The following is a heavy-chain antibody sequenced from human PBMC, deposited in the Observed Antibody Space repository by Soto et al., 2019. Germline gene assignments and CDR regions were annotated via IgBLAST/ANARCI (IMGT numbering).Heavy chain of an antibody. V-gene: IGHV2-5*02. Sequence: QITLKESGPTLVKPTQTLTLTCTFSGFSLSTSGVGVGWIRQPPGKALEWLALIYWDDDKRYSPSLKSRLTITKDTSKNQVVLTMTNMDPVDTATYYCAHRPGYDYIWGSYRYGSFDIWGQGTMVTVSS. CDR2: IYWDDDK. D-gene: IGHD3-16*02. CDR3: AHRPGYDYIWGSYRYGSFDI. J-gene: IGHJ3*02. CDR1: GFSLSTSGVG.